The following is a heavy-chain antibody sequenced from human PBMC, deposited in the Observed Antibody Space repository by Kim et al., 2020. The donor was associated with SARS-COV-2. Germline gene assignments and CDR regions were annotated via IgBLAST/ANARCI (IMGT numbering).Heavy chain of an antibody. CDR3: ARVMPKYYFDY. V-gene: IGHV3-30*01. D-gene: IGHD2-2*01. Sequence: KYYADSAKGRFTISKDISQITLYLEMNSLSAEDTAVYYCARVMPKYYFDYWGQGTLVTVSS. CDR2: K. J-gene: IGHJ4*02.